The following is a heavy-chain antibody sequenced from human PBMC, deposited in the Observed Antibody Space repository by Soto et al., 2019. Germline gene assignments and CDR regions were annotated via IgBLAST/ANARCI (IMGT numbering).Heavy chain of an antibody. CDR3: AKGSEMYYYGSGSSPFDY. V-gene: IGHV3-23*01. CDR2: ISGSGGST. Sequence: GGSLRLSCAASGFTFSSYAMSWVRQAPGKGLEWVSAISGSGGSTNYADSVKGRFTISRDNSKNTLYLQMNSLRAEDTAVYYCAKGSEMYYYGSGSSPFDYWGQGTLVTVSS. J-gene: IGHJ4*02. D-gene: IGHD3-10*01. CDR1: GFTFSSYA.